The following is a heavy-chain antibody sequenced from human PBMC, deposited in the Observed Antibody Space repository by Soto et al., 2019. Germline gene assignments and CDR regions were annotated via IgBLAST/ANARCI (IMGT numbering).Heavy chain of an antibody. CDR3: ARVEASHRSGYYYFEY. D-gene: IGHD3-22*01. Sequence: SETLSLTCTVSGGSISSGVYYWTWIRQPPGKGLEWIGYIYCSGTTYNNPSLKSRVTMSVDTSKNQFSLKLTSVTAADTAVYYCARVEASHRSGYYYFEYWGQGTLVTVSS. J-gene: IGHJ4*02. CDR1: GGSISSGVYY. V-gene: IGHV4-30-4*01. CDR2: IYCSGTT.